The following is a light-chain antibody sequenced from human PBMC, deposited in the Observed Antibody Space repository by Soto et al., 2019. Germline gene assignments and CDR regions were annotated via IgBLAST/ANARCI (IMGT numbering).Light chain of an antibody. J-gene: IGKJ3*01. Sequence: EIVLTQSPATLSLSPGERATLSCRASQSVSSYLAWYQQRPGQAPRLLIYDASSRATGIPARFSGSGSGTDFTLTISSLEPEDFAVYYCQQRSNWPPGSTFGPGTKVDIK. V-gene: IGKV3-11*01. CDR2: DAS. CDR1: QSVSSY. CDR3: QQRSNWPPGST.